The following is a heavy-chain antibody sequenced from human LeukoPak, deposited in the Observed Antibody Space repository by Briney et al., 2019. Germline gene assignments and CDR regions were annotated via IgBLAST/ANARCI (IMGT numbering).Heavy chain of an antibody. CDR1: GFTFSSYG. Sequence: QTGGSLRLSCAASGFTFSSYGMHWVRQAPGKGLGWVAVISYDGSNKYYADSVKGRFTISRDNSKNTLYLQMNSLRAEDTAVYYCAKVRDSSGLDDFFDYWGQGTLVTVSS. D-gene: IGHD3-22*01. J-gene: IGHJ4*02. V-gene: IGHV3-30*18. CDR3: AKVRDSSGLDDFFDY. CDR2: ISYDGSNK.